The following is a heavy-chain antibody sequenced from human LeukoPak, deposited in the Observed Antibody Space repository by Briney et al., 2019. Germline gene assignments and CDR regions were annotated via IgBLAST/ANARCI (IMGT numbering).Heavy chain of an antibody. J-gene: IGHJ4*02. D-gene: IGHD3-10*01. Sequence: GSGPTLVKPTQTLTLTCTFSGFSLSTSGVGVGWIRQPPGKALEWLALIYKDDDKDYSPSLKNRLNINNDTPKNQVVLTVTNMDPVDTATYYCVHKGRGSGKFDYWGQGTLVTVSS. CDR1: GFSLSTSGVG. CDR2: IYKDDDK. V-gene: IGHV2-5*02. CDR3: VHKGRGSGKFDY.